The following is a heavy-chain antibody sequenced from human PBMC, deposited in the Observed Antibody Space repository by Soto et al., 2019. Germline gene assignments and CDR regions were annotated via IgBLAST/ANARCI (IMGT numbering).Heavy chain of an antibody. Sequence: QVQLVESGGGVVQPGRSLRLSCAASGFTFSTSAMHWVRQAPGKGLEGVAVISYDGTNKYYADSVKGRFTISRDISKNTLYLQMNSLRAEDTALYYCAKDQGINGLEYCFDCWGQGTLVTVSS. D-gene: IGHD3-3*01. CDR1: GFTFSTSA. V-gene: IGHV3-30*18. CDR2: ISYDGTNK. J-gene: IGHJ4*02. CDR3: AKDQGINGLEYCFDC.